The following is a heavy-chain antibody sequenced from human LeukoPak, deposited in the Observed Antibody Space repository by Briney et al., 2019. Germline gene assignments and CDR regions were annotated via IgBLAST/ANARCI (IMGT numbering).Heavy chain of an antibody. V-gene: IGHV5-10-1*01. J-gene: IGHJ4*02. CDR1: GYSFTTYW. CDR3: ARVTMVRGVIIPFDY. Sequence: GESLKISCKGSGYSFTTYWISWVRQMPGKGLEWMGRIDPSDSYTNYSPSFQGHVTISADKSISTAYLQWSSLKAPDTAMYYCARVTMVRGVIIPFDYWGQGTLVTVSS. D-gene: IGHD3-10*01. CDR2: IDPSDSYT.